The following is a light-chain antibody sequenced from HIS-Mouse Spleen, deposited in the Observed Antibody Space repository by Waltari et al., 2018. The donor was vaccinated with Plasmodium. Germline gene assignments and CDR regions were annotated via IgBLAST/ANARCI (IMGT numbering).Light chain of an antibody. J-gene: IGLJ2*01. CDR1: SSDVGGYNY. V-gene: IGLV2-14*01. CDR3: SSHTSSSTRV. CDR2: EVS. Sequence: QSALTQPASVSGSPGQSITISCTGTSSDVGGYNYVSLYQPHPGKAPNLMIYEVSNRPSGVCNRFSGSKSGNTASLTISGLQAEDEADYYCSSHTSSSTRVFGGGTKLTVL.